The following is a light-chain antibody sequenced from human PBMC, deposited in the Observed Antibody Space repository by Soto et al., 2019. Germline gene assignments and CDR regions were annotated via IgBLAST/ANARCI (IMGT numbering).Light chain of an antibody. J-gene: IGLJ2*01. CDR2: DVS. Sequence: QSVLTQPASVSGSPGQSITISCTGTSSVVGGYNYVSWYQQHPGKAPKLMIYDVSNRPSGVSNRFSGSKSGNTASLTISGLQAEDEADYYCSSYTSSSNVVFGGGTQLTVL. CDR3: SSYTSSSNVV. CDR1: SSVVGGYNY. V-gene: IGLV2-14*01.